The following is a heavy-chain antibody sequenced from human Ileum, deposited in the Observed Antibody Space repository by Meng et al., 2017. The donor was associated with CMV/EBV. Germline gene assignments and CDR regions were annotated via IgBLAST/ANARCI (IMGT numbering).Heavy chain of an antibody. CDR1: GDSNSSGHYD. V-gene: IGHV4-30-4*01. CDR3: ARVWGIAVRPLDY. CDR2: IHDSGST. D-gene: IGHD6-6*01. Sequence: QLQVSGPGLVNPSPTLSLTCTVSGDSNSSGHYDWSWIRQTPGKGLEWIGHIHDSGSTYYNPSLQSRVTISVDTSKNQFSLKLSSVTAADTAVYYCARVWGIAVRPLDYWGQGTLVTVSS. J-gene: IGHJ4*02.